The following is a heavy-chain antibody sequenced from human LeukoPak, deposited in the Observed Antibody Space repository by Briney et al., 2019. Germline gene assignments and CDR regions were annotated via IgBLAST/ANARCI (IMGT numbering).Heavy chain of an antibody. CDR2: IYHSGST. CDR1: GYSISSGYY. CDR3: ARDGRGLGFYYYYMDV. V-gene: IGHV4-38-2*02. Sequence: SETLSLTCTVSGYSISSGYYWGWIRQPPGKGLEWFGSIYHSGSTYYNSSLKSRVTISVDTSKNQFSLKLSSVTAADTAVYYCARDGRGLGFYYYYMDVWGKGTTVTVSS. J-gene: IGHJ6*03.